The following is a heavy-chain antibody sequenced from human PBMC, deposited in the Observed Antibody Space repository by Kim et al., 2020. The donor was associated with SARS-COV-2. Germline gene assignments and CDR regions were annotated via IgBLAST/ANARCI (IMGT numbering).Heavy chain of an antibody. CDR3: ARVGYYYDSSGHSL. CDR1: GYTFTGYY. Sequence: ASVKVSCKASGYTFTGYYMHWVRQAPGQGLEWMGRINPNSGGTNYAQKFQGRVTMTRDTSISTAYMELSRLRSDDTAVYYCARVGYYYDSSGHSLWGQGTLVTVSS. V-gene: IGHV1-2*06. D-gene: IGHD3-22*01. CDR2: INPNSGGT. J-gene: IGHJ4*02.